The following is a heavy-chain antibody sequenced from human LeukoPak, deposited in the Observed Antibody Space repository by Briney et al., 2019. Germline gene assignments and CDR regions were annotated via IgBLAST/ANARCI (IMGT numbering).Heavy chain of an antibody. CDR2: MNPNSGDT. Sequence: GASVKVSCKASGYTFTSYDINWVRQASGQGLEWMGWMNPNSGDTGYAQKFQGRVTMTRNTSISTAYMELSSLRSEDTAVYYCARGAWLVLRYFDYWGQGTLVTVSS. V-gene: IGHV1-8*01. D-gene: IGHD3-9*01. CDR1: GYTFTSYD. J-gene: IGHJ4*02. CDR3: ARGAWLVLRYFDY.